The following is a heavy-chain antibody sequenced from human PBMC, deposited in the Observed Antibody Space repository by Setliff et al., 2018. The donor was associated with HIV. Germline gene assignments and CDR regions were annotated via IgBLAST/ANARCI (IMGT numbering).Heavy chain of an antibody. V-gene: IGHV4-59*01. J-gene: IGHJ4*02. Sequence: SETLSLTCTVSGGSISSYYWSWIRQPPGKGLEWIGYIYYSGSTNYNPSLKSRVTISVDTSKNQFSLKLKSVTAADTAVYYCARDSDGSSYYHFAHWSQGTLVTVSS. CDR2: IYYSGST. CDR1: GGSISSYY. CDR3: ARDSDGSSYYHFAH. D-gene: IGHD3-22*01.